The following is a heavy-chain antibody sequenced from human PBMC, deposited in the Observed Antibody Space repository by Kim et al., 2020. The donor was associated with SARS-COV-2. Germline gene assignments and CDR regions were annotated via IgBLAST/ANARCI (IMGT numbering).Heavy chain of an antibody. CDR2: IIPIFGTA. D-gene: IGHD5-18*01. CDR3: ARDCTVGYSYGFSLLS. V-gene: IGHV1-69*13. Sequence: SVKVSCKASGGTFSSYAISWVRQAPGQGLEWMGGIIPIFGTANYAQKFQGRVTITADESTSTAYMELSSLRSEDTAVYYCARDCTVGYSYGFSLLSWGQGTLVTVSS. CDR1: GGTFSSYA. J-gene: IGHJ5*02.